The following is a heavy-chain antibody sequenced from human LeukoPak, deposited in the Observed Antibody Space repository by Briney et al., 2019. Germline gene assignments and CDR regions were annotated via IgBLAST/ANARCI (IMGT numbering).Heavy chain of an antibody. V-gene: IGHV7-4-1*02. CDR1: GYTLTNYA. D-gene: IGHD2-2*01. Sequence: ASVTVSCTAPGYTLTNYALNWVRQAPGQGLEWMGWINTNTGNPTYAQGFTGRFVFSLDTSVNTAYLQISSLKAEDTAIYYCARVQGYCSTTSCYPHYWGQGTLVTVSS. J-gene: IGHJ4*02. CDR2: INTNTGNP. CDR3: ARVQGYCSTTSCYPHY.